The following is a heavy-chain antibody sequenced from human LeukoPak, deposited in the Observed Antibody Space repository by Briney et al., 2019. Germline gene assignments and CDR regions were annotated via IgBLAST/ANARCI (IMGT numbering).Heavy chain of an antibody. Sequence: ASVKVSCKASGYSFPGYYMHWVRQAPGQGLEWMGWINTNNGGTNYAQKFQGRVTMTRDTSINTAYMELSSLRSDDTAVYYCARDPMGSGSYYHRAWWFDPWGQGTLVTVSS. CDR2: INTNNGGT. CDR3: ARDPMGSGSYYHRAWWFDP. D-gene: IGHD3-10*01. V-gene: IGHV1-2*02. J-gene: IGHJ5*02. CDR1: GYSFPGYY.